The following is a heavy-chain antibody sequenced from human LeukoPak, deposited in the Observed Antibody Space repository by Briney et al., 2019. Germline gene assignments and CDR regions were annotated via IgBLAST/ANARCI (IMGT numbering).Heavy chain of an antibody. CDR3: ARPPTGHYDYEVFGY. V-gene: IGHV1-2*02. CDR1: GYTFTDYY. D-gene: IGHD5-12*01. CDR2: INSHSGAT. Sequence: ASVKVSCKTSGYTFTDYYMHWVRQAPGQGLEWLGWINSHSGATKYAPKFQGRVTMTRDTSIKTSYMELNTLRSDDTAVYYCARPPTGHYDYEVFGYWGQGTLVTVSS. J-gene: IGHJ4*02.